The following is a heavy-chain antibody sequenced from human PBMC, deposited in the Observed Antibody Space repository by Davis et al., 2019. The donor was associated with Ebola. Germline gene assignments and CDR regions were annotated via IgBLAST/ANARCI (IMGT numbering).Heavy chain of an antibody. D-gene: IGHD4-11*01. CDR3: ARWVHDYSNYERWFDP. Sequence: AASVKVSCKASGGTFSSYAISWVRQAPGQGLEWMGRIIPILGIANYAQKFQGRVTITADKSTSTAYMELSSLRSEDTAVYYCARWVHDYSNYERWFDPWGQGTLVTVSS. J-gene: IGHJ5*02. CDR1: GGTFSSYA. CDR2: IIPILGIA. V-gene: IGHV1-69*04.